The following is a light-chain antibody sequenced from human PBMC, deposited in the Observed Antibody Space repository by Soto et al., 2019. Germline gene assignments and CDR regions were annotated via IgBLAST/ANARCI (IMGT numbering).Light chain of an antibody. V-gene: IGLV2-14*01. Sequence: QSALTQPASVSGSPGQSITISCTGTSSDVGGYNYVSWYQQHPGKAPKLMIYEVSNRPSGVSNRFSGSKSGNTASLTISGLQAEDEADYYCQSYDSSNKVFGGGTKLTVL. CDR2: EVS. J-gene: IGLJ3*02. CDR3: QSYDSSNKV. CDR1: SSDVGGYNY.